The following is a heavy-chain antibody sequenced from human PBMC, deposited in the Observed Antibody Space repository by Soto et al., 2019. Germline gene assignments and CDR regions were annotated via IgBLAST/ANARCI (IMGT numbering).Heavy chain of an antibody. CDR1: GYTSTSYG. CDR3: ARDNDPYYYYGMDV. CDR2: ISAYNGNT. D-gene: IGHD1-1*01. V-gene: IGHV1-18*04. J-gene: IGHJ6*02. Sequence: ASVKVSCKASGYTSTSYGISWVRQAPGQGLEWMGWISAYNGNTNYAQKLQGRVTMTTDTSTSTAYMELRSLRSDDTAVYYCARDNDPYYYYGMDVWGQGTTVTVSS.